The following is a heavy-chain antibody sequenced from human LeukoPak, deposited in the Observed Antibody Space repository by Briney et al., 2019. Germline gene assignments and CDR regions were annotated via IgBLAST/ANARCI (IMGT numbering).Heavy chain of an antibody. CDR3: ARDSVGVVVPAAIDWFDP. CDR2: INPNSGGT. CDR1: GYTFTGYY. Sequence: ASVKVSCKASGYTFTGYYMHWVRQAPGQGLGWMGWINPNSGGTNYAQKFQGRVTMTRDTSISTAYMELSRLRSDDTAVYYCARDSVGVVVPAAIDWFDPWSQGTLVTVSS. J-gene: IGHJ5*02. V-gene: IGHV1-2*02. D-gene: IGHD2-2*02.